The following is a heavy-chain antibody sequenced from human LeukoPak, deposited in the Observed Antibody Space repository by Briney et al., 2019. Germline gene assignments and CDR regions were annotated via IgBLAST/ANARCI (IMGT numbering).Heavy chain of an antibody. V-gene: IGHV3-23*01. J-gene: IGHJ2*01. CDR3: AKHGIPGPYWYFDL. CDR2: ISGSGSST. D-gene: IGHD1-20*01. Sequence: GGSLRLSCEASGFTFSSFGMTWVHQAPGKGLEWVSTISGSGSSTYFADSVKGRFTISRDNSKNTLYLQMNSLRAEDTAIYYCAKHGIPGPYWYFDLWGRGTLVTVSS. CDR1: GFTFSSFG.